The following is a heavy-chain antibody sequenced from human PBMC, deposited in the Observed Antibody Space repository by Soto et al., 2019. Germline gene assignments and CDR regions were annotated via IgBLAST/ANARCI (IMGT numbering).Heavy chain of an antibody. V-gene: IGHV3-30*18. D-gene: IGHD2-2*01. Sequence: PVGSLRLSCAASGFTFSSYGMHWVRQAPGKGLEWVAVISYDGSNKYYADSVKGRFTISRDNSKNTLYLQMNSLRAEDTAVYYCAKVGGEGSTSCGYYGMDVWGQGTTVTVSS. CDR2: ISYDGSNK. CDR1: GFTFSSYG. J-gene: IGHJ6*02. CDR3: AKVGGEGSTSCGYYGMDV.